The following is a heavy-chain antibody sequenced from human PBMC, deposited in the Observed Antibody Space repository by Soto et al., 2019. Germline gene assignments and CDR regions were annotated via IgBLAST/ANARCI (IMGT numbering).Heavy chain of an antibody. D-gene: IGHD1-26*01. V-gene: IGHV3-9*01. J-gene: IGHJ6*02. CDR2: ISWNSASL. Sequence: EVQLVESGGGLVQPGRSLRLSCAASGFTFDDYAMHWVRQVPGKGLEWVSGISWNSASLVYADSVRGRFTVSRDNAMNSLSLQMNSLRAADTAVYYCAKDVEVGATVFHFGMDVWGQGTTVTVSS. CDR1: GFTFDDYA. CDR3: AKDVEVGATVFHFGMDV.